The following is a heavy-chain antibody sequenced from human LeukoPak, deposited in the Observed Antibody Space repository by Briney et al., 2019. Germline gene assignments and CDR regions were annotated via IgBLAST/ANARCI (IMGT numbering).Heavy chain of an antibody. Sequence: ASVKVSCKASGYTFTDSDINWVRQATGQGLEWMGWMNPKSASTGSARKFQGRVTMTRNTSINTAYMELSSLRSEDTAVYYCAREGQSLGMDVWGQGTTVTVSS. CDR1: GYTFTDSD. CDR2: MNPKSAST. CDR3: AREGQSLGMDV. J-gene: IGHJ6*02. V-gene: IGHV1-8*01.